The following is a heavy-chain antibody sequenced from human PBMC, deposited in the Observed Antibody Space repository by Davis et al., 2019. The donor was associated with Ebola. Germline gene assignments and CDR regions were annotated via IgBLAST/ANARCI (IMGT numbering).Heavy chain of an antibody. CDR3: GREARPLGIYY. CDR1: GGSISNYY. J-gene: IGHJ4*02. Sequence: PSETLSLTCSVSGGSISNYYWSWIRQPADKGLEWIGRIYASGSTNYNPSLKSRVTMSVDTSKNQFSLKLTSVTAADTAVYYCGREARPLGIYYWGQGTLVTVSS. D-gene: IGHD3-3*02. V-gene: IGHV4-4*07. CDR2: IYASGST.